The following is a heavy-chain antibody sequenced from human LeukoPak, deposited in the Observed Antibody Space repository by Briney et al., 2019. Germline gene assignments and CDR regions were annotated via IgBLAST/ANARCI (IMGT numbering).Heavy chain of an antibody. D-gene: IGHD6-13*01. V-gene: IGHV1-18*01. CDR3: ARGRDSSSWYYYYYYYGMDV. CDR2: ISAYNGNT. Sequence: ASVKVSCKASGYTFTSYGISWVRQAPGQGLEWMGWISAYNGNTNYAQKLQGRVTMTTDTSTSTAYIELRSLRYDDTAVYYCARGRDSSSWYYYYYYYGMDVWGQGTTVTVSS. J-gene: IGHJ6*02. CDR1: GYTFTSYG.